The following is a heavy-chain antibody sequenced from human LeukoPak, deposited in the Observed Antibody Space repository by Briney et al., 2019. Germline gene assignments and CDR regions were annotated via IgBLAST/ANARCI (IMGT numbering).Heavy chain of an antibody. CDR3: ARYNRYDILTGYYKRHWFDP. J-gene: IGHJ5*02. D-gene: IGHD3-9*01. Sequence: GASVKVSCKASGGTFSSYAISWVRQAPGQGLEWMGGIIPIFGTANYAQKFQGRVTITADESTSTAYMELNSLRSEDTAVYYRARYNRYDILTGYYKRHWFDPWGQGTLVTVSS. CDR1: GGTFSSYA. V-gene: IGHV1-69*13. CDR2: IIPIFGTA.